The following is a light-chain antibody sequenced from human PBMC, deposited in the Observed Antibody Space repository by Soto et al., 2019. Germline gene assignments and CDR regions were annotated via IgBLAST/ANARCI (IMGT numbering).Light chain of an antibody. CDR2: EVS. CDR3: SSHTTSNTRV. Sequence: QSVLTQPASVSESPGQSIAISCTGTSSDVGAYDFVSWYQQHPDKAPKLLIYEVSNRPSGVSDRFSGSKSVNTATLTISGLQAEDEADYYCSSHTTSNTRVFGPGTKVTVL. V-gene: IGLV2-14*03. J-gene: IGLJ1*01. CDR1: SSDVGAYDF.